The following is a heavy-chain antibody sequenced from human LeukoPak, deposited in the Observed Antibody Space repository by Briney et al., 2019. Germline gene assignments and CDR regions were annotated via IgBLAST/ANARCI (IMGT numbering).Heavy chain of an antibody. V-gene: IGHV1-2*02. Sequence: GASVKVSCKASGYTFTGYYMHWVRQAPGQGLEWMGWINPNSGGTNYAQKFQGRVTMTRDTSISTAYMELSRLRSDDTAVYYCAGGGPDPLWFGELHFDSWGQGTLVTVSS. CDR3: AGGGPDPLWFGELHFDS. CDR1: GYTFTGYY. CDR2: INPNSGGT. J-gene: IGHJ4*02. D-gene: IGHD3-10*01.